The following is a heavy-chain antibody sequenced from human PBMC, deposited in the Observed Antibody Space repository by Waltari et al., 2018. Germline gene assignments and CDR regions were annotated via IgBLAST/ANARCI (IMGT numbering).Heavy chain of an antibody. Sequence: EVQLLESGGGLVQPGGSLRLSCAASGFTFSSYAMSWVRQAPGKGLEWVSAISGSGGRTYYADSVKGRFTISRDNSKNTLYLQMNSLRAEDTAVYYCAKDLAYYYDSSGYYFDAFDIWGQGTMVTVSS. CDR2: ISGSGGRT. J-gene: IGHJ3*02. D-gene: IGHD3-22*01. V-gene: IGHV3-23*01. CDR1: GFTFSSYA. CDR3: AKDLAYYYDSSGYYFDAFDI.